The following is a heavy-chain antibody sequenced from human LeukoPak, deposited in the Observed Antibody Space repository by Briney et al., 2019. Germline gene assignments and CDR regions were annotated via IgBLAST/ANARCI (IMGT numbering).Heavy chain of an antibody. J-gene: IGHJ4*02. D-gene: IGHD6-19*01. Sequence: SETLSLTCTVSGGSVSSGSYYWSWIRQPPGKGLEWIGYIYYSGSTNYNPSLKSRVTISVDTSKNQFSLKLSSVTAADTAVYYCARYRSSGWYLGLGYFDYWGQGTLVTVSS. V-gene: IGHV4-61*01. CDR2: IYYSGST. CDR3: ARYRSSGWYLGLGYFDY. CDR1: GGSVSSGSYY.